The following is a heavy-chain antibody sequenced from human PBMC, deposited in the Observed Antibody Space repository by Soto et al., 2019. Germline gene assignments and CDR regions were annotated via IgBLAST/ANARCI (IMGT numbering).Heavy chain of an antibody. D-gene: IGHD2-15*01. CDR2: INPSGGST. Sequence: ASVKVSCKASGYTFTSYYMHWVRQAPGQGLEWMGIINPSGGSTSYAQKFQGRVTMTRDTSTSTVYMELSSLRSEDTAVYYCARDVDIVVVVADVRGWAFDIWGQGTMVTVSS. V-gene: IGHV1-46*03. CDR3: ARDVDIVVVVADVRGWAFDI. J-gene: IGHJ3*02. CDR1: GYTFTSYY.